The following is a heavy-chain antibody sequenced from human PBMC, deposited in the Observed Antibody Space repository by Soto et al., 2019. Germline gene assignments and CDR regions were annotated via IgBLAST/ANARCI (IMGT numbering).Heavy chain of an antibody. CDR1: GFSFSDHY. CDR2: GSEK. J-gene: IGHJ3*02. D-gene: IGHD3-22*01. V-gene: IGHV3-7*04. Sequence: PGESLRLSCAASGFSFSDHYMDWVRQAPDGSEKWYVDSVKGRFTISRDNAKNSLNLQMNSLRAEDTAVYYCARGDYYDSSGPFSDAFDIWGQGTMVTVSS. CDR3: ARGDYYDSSGPFSDAFDI.